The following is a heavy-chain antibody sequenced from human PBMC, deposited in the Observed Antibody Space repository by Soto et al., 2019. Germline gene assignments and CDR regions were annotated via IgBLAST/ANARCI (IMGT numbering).Heavy chain of an antibody. CDR1: GGSFSGYY. J-gene: IGHJ6*01. D-gene: IGHD2-2*01. Sequence: QVQLQQWGAGLLKPSETLSLTCAVYGGSFSGYYWSWIRQPPGKGLEWIGEINHSGSTNYNPSLKSRVTISVDTSKNQFSLKLSSVTAADTAVYYCARMAGYCSSTSCYEAYYGMDVW. CDR3: ARMAGYCSSTSCYEAYYGMDV. CDR2: INHSGST. V-gene: IGHV4-34*01.